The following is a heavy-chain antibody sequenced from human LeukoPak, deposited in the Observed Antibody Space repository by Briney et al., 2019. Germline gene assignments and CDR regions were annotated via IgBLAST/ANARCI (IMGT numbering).Heavy chain of an antibody. J-gene: IGHJ4*02. CDR3: ARTGILRYFDWLGSNYFDY. D-gene: IGHD3-9*01. CDR1: DYTFTNYG. V-gene: IGHV1-18*01. CDR2: ISAYNGNT. Sequence: ASVKVSCKASDYTFTNYGISWVRQAPGQGLEWMGWISAYNGNTNYAQKLQGRVTMTTDTSTSTAYMELRSLRSDDTAVYYCARTGILRYFDWLGSNYFDYWGQGTLVTVSS.